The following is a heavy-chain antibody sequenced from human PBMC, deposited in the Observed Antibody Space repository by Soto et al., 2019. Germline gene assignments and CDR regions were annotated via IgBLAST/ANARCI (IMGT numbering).Heavy chain of an antibody. D-gene: IGHD3-9*01. Sequence: GGSLRLSCAASGFTFSDYYMSWIRQAPGKGLEWVSYISSIGSTIYYADSVKGRFTISRDNAKNSLYLQMNSLRAEDTAVYYCARDDYDILTGYYNAFDIWGQGTMVTVSS. CDR3: ARDDYDILTGYYNAFDI. V-gene: IGHV3-11*01. CDR2: ISSIGSTI. J-gene: IGHJ3*02. CDR1: GFTFSDYY.